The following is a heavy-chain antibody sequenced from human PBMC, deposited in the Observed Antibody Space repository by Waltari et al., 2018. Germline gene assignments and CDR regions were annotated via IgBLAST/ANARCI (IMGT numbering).Heavy chain of an antibody. CDR3: ARSRRLVPRGLIFDY. CDR1: GGSFSGYY. CDR2: INHSGST. J-gene: IGHJ4*02. V-gene: IGHV4-34*01. D-gene: IGHD3-10*01. Sequence: QVQLQQWGAGLLKPSETLSLTCAVYGGSFSGYYWSWIRQPPGKGLEWIGEINHSGSTNYNPSLKSRVTISVDTSKNQFSLKLSSVTAADTAVYYCARSRRLVPRGLIFDYWGQGTLVTVSS.